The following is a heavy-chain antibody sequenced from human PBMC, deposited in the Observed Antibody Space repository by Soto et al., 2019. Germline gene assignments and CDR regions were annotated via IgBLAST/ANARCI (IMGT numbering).Heavy chain of an antibody. D-gene: IGHD6-13*01. CDR2: IYYSGST. CDR1: GGSISSSSYY. Sequence: SETLSLTCTVSGGSISSSSYYWGWIRQPPGKGLEWIGSIYYSGSTYYNPSLKSRVTISVDTSKNQFSLKLSSVTAADTAVYYCARLGSSWYGETVDYWGQGTLVTVSS. CDR3: ARLGSSWYGETVDY. J-gene: IGHJ4*02. V-gene: IGHV4-39*01.